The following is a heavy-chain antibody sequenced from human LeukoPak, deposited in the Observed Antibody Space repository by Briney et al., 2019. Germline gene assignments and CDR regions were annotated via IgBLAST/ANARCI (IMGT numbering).Heavy chain of an antibody. J-gene: IGHJ4*02. D-gene: IGHD1-26*01. V-gene: IGHV1-2*02. CDR2: INPNSGGT. Sequence: ASVKVSCKTSGYTFTGYYIHWLRQAPGQGLEWMGWINPNSGGTDYAQKFQGRVTMTRDTSISTAYMELSSLRSDDKAVYYCARGLSWEPLSNFDYWGQGTLVTVSS. CDR3: ARGLSWEPLSNFDY. CDR1: GYTFTGYY.